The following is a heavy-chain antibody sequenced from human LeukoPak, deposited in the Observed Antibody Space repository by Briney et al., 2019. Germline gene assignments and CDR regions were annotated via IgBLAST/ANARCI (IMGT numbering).Heavy chain of an antibody. CDR2: ISAYNGNT. D-gene: IGHD5-12*01. CDR1: GYTFTSYG. J-gene: IGHJ6*02. CDR3: ASRLSGYDLGVADYYYSMDV. V-gene: IGHV1-18*01. Sequence: ASVKVSCKASGYTFTSYGISWVRQAPGQGLEWMGWISAYNGNTNYAQKLQGRVTMTTDTSTSTAYMELRSLRSDDTAVYYCASRLSGYDLGVADYYYSMDVWGQGTTVTVSS.